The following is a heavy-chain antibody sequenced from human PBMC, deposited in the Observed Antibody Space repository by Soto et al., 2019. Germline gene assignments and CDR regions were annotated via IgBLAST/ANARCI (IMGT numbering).Heavy chain of an antibody. V-gene: IGHV1-18*01. Sequence: ASVKVSCKVSGYTLSELSMHWVRQAPGKGLEWMGRIKNYNGNTNYAQKLQGRVTMTTDTSTSTAYMELRSLRSDDTAVYYCARDRLPSQGQWLAAFDYWGQGTLVTVSS. D-gene: IGHD6-19*01. CDR3: ARDRLPSQGQWLAAFDY. CDR1: GYTLSELS. J-gene: IGHJ4*02. CDR2: IKNYNGNT.